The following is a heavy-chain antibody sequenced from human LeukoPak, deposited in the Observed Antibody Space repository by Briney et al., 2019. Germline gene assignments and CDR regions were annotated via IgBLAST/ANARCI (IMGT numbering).Heavy chain of an antibody. J-gene: IGHJ4*02. Sequence: GASVKVSCKASGYTFTSYDINWVRQATGQGLEWMGWMNPNSGNTGYAQKFQGRVTITRNTSISTAYMELSSLRSEDTAVYYCAKDPEYQPADYWGQGTLVTVSS. V-gene: IGHV1-8*03. CDR3: AKDPEYQPADY. D-gene: IGHD2-2*01. CDR1: GYTFTSYD. CDR2: MNPNSGNT.